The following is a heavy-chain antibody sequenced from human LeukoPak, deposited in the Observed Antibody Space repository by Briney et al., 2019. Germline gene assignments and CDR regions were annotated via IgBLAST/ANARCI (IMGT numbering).Heavy chain of an antibody. V-gene: IGHV4-34*01. CDR3: AKTRGYSSGWYRDDAFDI. D-gene: IGHD6-19*01. CDR2: INHSGST. CDR1: GGSFSGYY. J-gene: IGHJ3*02. Sequence: SETLSLTCAVYGGSFSGYYWSWIRQPPGKGLEWIGEINHSGSTYYNPSLKSRVTISVDTSKNQFSLKLSSVTAADTAVYYCAKTRGYSSGWYRDDAFDIWGQGTMVTVSS.